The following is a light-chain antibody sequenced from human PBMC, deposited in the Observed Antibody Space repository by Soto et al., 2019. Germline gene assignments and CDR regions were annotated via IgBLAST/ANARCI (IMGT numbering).Light chain of an antibody. CDR2: DAS. Sequence: EIVMTQSPDTLSVSPGERATLSCRASQSVSSNLAWYQQKPGQAPRLLIYDASNRAAGIPDRFSGSGSGTDFPLTINRLEPEDFAVYYCQQYDSSPRTFGQGTKVHIK. CDR3: QQYDSSPRT. J-gene: IGKJ1*01. V-gene: IGKV3-20*01. CDR1: QSVSSN.